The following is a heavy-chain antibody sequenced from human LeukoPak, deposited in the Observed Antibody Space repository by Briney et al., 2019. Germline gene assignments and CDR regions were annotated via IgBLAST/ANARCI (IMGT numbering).Heavy chain of an antibody. Sequence: SETLSLTCTVSGGSISSYYWSWIRQPPGKGLEWIGYIYYSGSTNYNPSLKSRVTISVDTSKNQFSLKLSSVTAADTAVYYCARGVYSSSWHGNYYYYYMDVWGKGTTVTVSS. CDR2: IYYSGST. CDR3: ARGVYSSSWHGNYYYYYMDV. CDR1: GGSISSYY. D-gene: IGHD6-13*01. V-gene: IGHV4-59*12. J-gene: IGHJ6*03.